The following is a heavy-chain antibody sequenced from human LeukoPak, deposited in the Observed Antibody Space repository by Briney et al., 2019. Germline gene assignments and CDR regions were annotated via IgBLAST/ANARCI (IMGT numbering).Heavy chain of an antibody. Sequence: PGGSLRLFCAASGFIFSTYDMHWVRQATGKGLEWVSAIDTAGNTFYPGSVRGRFTISRENAKNSLYLQMNNVRAGDTAVYYCARTSEVTSVMDIWGQGTMVTVSS. D-gene: IGHD1-1*01. CDR1: GFIFSTYD. J-gene: IGHJ3*02. CDR3: ARTSEVTSVMDI. V-gene: IGHV3-13*04. CDR2: IDTAGNT.